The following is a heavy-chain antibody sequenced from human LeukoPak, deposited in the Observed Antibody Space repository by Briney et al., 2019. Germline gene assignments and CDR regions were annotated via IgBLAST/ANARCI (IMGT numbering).Heavy chain of an antibody. Sequence: GGSLRLSCAASGFTFDDYAMHWVRQAPGKGLGWVSLISGDGGSTYYADSVKGRFTISRGNSKNSLYLQMNSLRTEDTALYYCAKDGSGTYCGGDCYSFLDYWGQGTLVTVSS. CDR3: AKDGSGTYCGGDCYSFLDY. CDR2: ISGDGGST. V-gene: IGHV3-43*02. J-gene: IGHJ4*02. D-gene: IGHD2-21*02. CDR1: GFTFDDYA.